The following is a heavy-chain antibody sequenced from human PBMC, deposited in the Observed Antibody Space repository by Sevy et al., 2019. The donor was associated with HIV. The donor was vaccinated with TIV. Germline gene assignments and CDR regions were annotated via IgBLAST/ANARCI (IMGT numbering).Heavy chain of an antibody. CDR3: ARDGGGGTTNTGMDV. J-gene: IGHJ6*01. V-gene: IGHV1-2*06. CDR1: GYTFTVDY. CDR2: VYPNSGGT. D-gene: IGHD1-7*01. Sequence: ASVKVSCKASGYTFTVDYLHWVRQAPGQGLEWMGRVYPNSGGTNYAQKFQGRVTMTRDTSISTAYMELSRLRSDDTAVYYCARDGGGGTTNTGMDVWGQGTTVTVSS.